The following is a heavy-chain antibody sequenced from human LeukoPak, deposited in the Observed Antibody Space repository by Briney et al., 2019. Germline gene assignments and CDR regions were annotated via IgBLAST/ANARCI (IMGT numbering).Heavy chain of an antibody. CDR2: IYHSGST. V-gene: IGHV4-4*02. Sequence: SETLSLTCAVSGGSISSSNWWSWVRQPPGKGLEWIGEIYHSGSTNYNPSLKSRVTISVDKSKNQFSLKLSSVTAADTAVYYCARDGCSSTSCYTTGDALDIWGQGTMVTVSS. CDR3: ARDGCSSTSCYTTGDALDI. CDR1: GGSISSSNW. J-gene: IGHJ3*02. D-gene: IGHD2-2*02.